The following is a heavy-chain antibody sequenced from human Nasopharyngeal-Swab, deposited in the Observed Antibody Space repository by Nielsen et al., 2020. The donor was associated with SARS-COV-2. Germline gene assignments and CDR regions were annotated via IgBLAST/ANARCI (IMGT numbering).Heavy chain of an antibody. V-gene: IGHV3-21*01. J-gene: IGHJ4*02. CDR2: ISSSSSYI. D-gene: IGHD4-17*01. CDR3: ATDYVETRDY. Sequence: VRQAPGKGLEWVSSISSSSSYIYYADSVKARFTISRDNAKNSLYLQMNSLRAEDTAVYYCATDYVETRDYWGQGTLVTVSS.